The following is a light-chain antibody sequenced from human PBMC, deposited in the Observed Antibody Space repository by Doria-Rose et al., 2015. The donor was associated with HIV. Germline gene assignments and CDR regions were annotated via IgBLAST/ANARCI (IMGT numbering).Light chain of an antibody. CDR2: DGS. J-gene: IGKJ1*01. CDR3: HQCGTSWT. CDR1: QSFSSTY. V-gene: IGKV3-20*01. Sequence: TQSPGTLSLSPGERATLSCRASQSFSSTYLAWYQQKPGQAPSLTIYDGSTMATGIPDRFSASGSGTDFTLTINRLEPEDFALYYCHQCGTSWTFGQGTKVEI.